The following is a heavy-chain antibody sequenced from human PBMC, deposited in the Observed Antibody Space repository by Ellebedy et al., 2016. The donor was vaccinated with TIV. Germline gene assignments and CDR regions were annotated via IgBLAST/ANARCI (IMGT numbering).Heavy chain of an antibody. V-gene: IGHV1-69*13. D-gene: IGHD5-24*01. Sequence: SVKVSXKASGYTFTSYAISWVRQAPGQGLEWMGGIIPIFGTANYAQKFQGRVTITADESTSTAYMELSSLRSEDTAVYYCARVKGDGSTIADYWGQGTLVTVSS. CDR2: IIPIFGTA. CDR3: ARVKGDGSTIADY. CDR1: GYTFTSYA. J-gene: IGHJ4*02.